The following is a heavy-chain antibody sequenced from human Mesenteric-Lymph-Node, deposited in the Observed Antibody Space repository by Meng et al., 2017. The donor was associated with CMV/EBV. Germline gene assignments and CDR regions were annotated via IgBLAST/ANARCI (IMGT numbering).Heavy chain of an antibody. V-gene: IGHV4-39*07. D-gene: IGHD3-22*01. J-gene: IGHJ4*02. CDR2: IFYGGRTYSDPGST. CDR1: GASISNSDYY. Sequence: SETLSLTCTVSGASISNSDYYWGWVRQPPGKGLAWIGSIFYGGRTYSDPGSTYYNPSLKSRVTISIDTSNNQFSLKVTSVTAADTAVYYCARADFDSSGYDYPEYWGQGTLVTVSS. CDR3: ARADFDSSGYDYPEY.